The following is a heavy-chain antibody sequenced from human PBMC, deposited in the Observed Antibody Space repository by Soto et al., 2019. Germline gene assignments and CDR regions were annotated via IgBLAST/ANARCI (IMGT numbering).Heavy chain of an antibody. Sequence: QVQLVQSGAEVRKPGASVKVSCKASGYPYTNSYMHWVRQAPGQGLEWMGWIHPNTGGTNYPQKFQGRVTMTRDTSVSTVYMELNRLTSDDTAIYFCASDFRTRGWFRQAGNFAMDVWGQGTTVTVS. D-gene: IGHD6-19*01. CDR3: ASDFRTRGWFRQAGNFAMDV. CDR2: IHPNTGGT. CDR1: GYPYTNSY. J-gene: IGHJ6*02. V-gene: IGHV1-2*02.